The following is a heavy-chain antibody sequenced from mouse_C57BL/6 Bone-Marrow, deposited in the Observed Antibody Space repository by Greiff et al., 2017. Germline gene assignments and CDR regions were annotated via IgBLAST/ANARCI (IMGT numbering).Heavy chain of an antibody. CDR3: AIYDGYYDAMDY. CDR2: INPNNGGT. Sequence: VQLQQSGPELVKPGASVKISCKASGYTFTDYYMNWVKQSHGKSLEWIGDINPNNGGTSYNQMFKGKATLTVDKSSSTAYMELRSLTSEDSAVYYCAIYDGYYDAMDYWGQGTSVTVSS. CDR1: GYTFTDYY. J-gene: IGHJ4*01. D-gene: IGHD2-3*01. V-gene: IGHV1-26*01.